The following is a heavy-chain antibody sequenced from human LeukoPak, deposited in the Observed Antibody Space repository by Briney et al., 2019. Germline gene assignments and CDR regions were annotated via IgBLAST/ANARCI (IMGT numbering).Heavy chain of an antibody. CDR1: GYTFTSYY. Sequence: ASVKVSCKASGYTFTSYYMHWVRHAPGQGLEWMGWISPYNGNTNYAQKLQGRVTMTTDTSTSTAYMDLRSLRSDDTAVYYCARKLYDSSRYGQTYYFDYWGQGTLVTVPS. V-gene: IGHV1-18*04. J-gene: IGHJ4*02. D-gene: IGHD3-22*01. CDR2: ISPYNGNT. CDR3: ARKLYDSSRYGQTYYFDY.